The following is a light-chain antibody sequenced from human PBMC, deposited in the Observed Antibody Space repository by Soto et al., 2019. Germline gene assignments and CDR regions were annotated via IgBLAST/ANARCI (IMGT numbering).Light chain of an antibody. J-gene: IGKJ1*01. CDR1: QSISSY. CDR2: AAS. V-gene: IGKV1-27*01. CDR3: QNYNSAPWT. Sequence: DIPLTQSPSSLSAAVGYRIRIXCRASQSISSYLNWYQQKPGKAPKLLIYAASTLQSGVPSRFSGSGSGTDFTLTISSLQPEDVATYFCQNYNSAPWTFAQGTKVDIK.